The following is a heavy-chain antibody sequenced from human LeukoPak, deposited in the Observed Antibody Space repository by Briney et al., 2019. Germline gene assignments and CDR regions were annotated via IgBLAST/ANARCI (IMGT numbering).Heavy chain of an antibody. J-gene: IGHJ6*03. Sequence: PGGSLRLSCAASGFTFSSYSMNWGRQAPGKGLEWVSYISSSSSTIYYADSVKGRFTISRDNAKNSLYLQMNSLRAEDTAVYYCARVSRYDFWSGYYSDYYYYMDVWGKGTTVTVSS. CDR2: ISSSSSTI. V-gene: IGHV3-48*01. CDR1: GFTFSSYS. D-gene: IGHD3-3*01. CDR3: ARVSRYDFWSGYYSDYYYYMDV.